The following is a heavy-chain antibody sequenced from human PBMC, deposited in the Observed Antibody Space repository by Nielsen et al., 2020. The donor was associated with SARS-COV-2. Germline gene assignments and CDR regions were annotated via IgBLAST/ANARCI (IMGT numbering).Heavy chain of an antibody. J-gene: IGHJ4*02. CDR1: GFTFSSYA. CDR2: ISGSGGST. Sequence: GGSLRLSYAASGFTFSSYAMSWVRQAPGKGLEWVSAISGSGGSTYYADSVKGRFTISRDNSKNTLYLQMNSLRAEDTAVYYCAKRGIRTSDPFDYWGQGTLVTVSS. D-gene: IGHD5-18*01. CDR3: AKRGIRTSDPFDY. V-gene: IGHV3-23*01.